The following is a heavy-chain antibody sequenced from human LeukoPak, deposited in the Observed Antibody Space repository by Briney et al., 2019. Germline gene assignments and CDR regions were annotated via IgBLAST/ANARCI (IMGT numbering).Heavy chain of an antibody. CDR3: ARGGYYGSGNDFRFDP. Sequence: SETLSLTCTVSGGSISSYYWSWIRQPPGKGLEWIGYIYYSGSTYYKPSLKSRVTISVDTSKNQFSLRLSSVTAADTAVYYCARGGYYGSGNDFRFDPWGQGTLVTVSS. V-gene: IGHV4-59*01. CDR2: IYYSGST. J-gene: IGHJ5*02. D-gene: IGHD3-10*01. CDR1: GGSISSYY.